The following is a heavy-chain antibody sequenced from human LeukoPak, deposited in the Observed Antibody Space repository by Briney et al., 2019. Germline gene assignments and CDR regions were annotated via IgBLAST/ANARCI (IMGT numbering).Heavy chain of an antibody. CDR3: AIRYSSGQDVDY. CDR2: MNPNSGNT. V-gene: IGHV1-8*01. CDR1: GYTFTSYD. J-gene: IGHJ4*02. Sequence: GASVKVSCKASGYTFTSYDINWVRQATGQGLEWMGWMNPNSGNTGYAQKFQGRVTMTRNTSISTAYMELSSLRSEDTAVYYCAIRYSSGQDVDYWGQGTLVTVSS. D-gene: IGHD6-19*01.